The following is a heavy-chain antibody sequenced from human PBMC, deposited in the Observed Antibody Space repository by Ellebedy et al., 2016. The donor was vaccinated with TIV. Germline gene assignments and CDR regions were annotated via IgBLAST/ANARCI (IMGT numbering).Heavy chain of an antibody. CDR3: ATSGRVAVTTTFDY. Sequence: AASVKVSCKASGGTFNYAITWVRQAPGQGLEWKVAVIPKFERGSPAQKFQGRVTITADEATSTAYMEMSSLRYDDTAVYYCATSGRVAVTTTFDYWGQGTLVTVSS. J-gene: IGHJ4*02. V-gene: IGHV1-69*13. D-gene: IGHD4-17*01. CDR1: GGTFNYA. CDR2: VIPKFERG.